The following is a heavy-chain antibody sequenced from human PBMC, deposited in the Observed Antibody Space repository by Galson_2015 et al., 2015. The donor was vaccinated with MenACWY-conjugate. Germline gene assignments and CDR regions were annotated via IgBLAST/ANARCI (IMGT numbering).Heavy chain of an antibody. CDR3: ARLWYDSSGYYYAHFDY. D-gene: IGHD3-22*01. J-gene: IGHJ4*02. V-gene: IGHV5-51*01. CDR1: GYSFTSYW. CDR2: IYPGDSDT. Sequence: QSGAEVIKPGEPLKISCKGSGYSFTSYWVGWVRQMPGKGLEWMGIIYPGDSDTRYSPSFQGQVTISADKSISPAYLQWSSLKASDTAMHYCARLWYDSSGYYYAHFDYWGQGTLVTVSS.